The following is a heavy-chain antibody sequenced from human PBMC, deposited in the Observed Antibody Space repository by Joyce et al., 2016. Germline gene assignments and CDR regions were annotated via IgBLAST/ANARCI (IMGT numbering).Heavy chain of an antibody. J-gene: IGHJ2*01. CDR2: VAPSDSYT. D-gene: IGHD4-11*01. Sequence: EVQLVQSGAEVKKHGESLRISCKGSGNIFSSYWISWVRQMPGKGMEWMGTVAPSDSYTTYSPSFQGRVTISADKGITTAYLQWGSLEASDTAIYFCARRGGTVTTTGFYWYFDLWGRGTLVTVSS. CDR3: ARRGGTVTTTGFYWYFDL. V-gene: IGHV5-10-1*01. CDR1: GNIFSSYW.